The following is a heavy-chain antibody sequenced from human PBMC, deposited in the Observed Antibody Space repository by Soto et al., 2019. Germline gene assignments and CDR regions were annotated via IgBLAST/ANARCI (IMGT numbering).Heavy chain of an antibody. D-gene: IGHD3-3*01. CDR2: LYWAGAT. CDR3: ARRVLRNVFGLVTTTAAYFDF. CDR1: GFSLTTSGVG. J-gene: IGHJ4*02. V-gene: IGHV2-5*02. Sequence: QITLNESGPTQVKPRQTLTLTCTFSGFSLTTSGVGVGWIRQSPGTAPERLGPLYWAGATRYSPSLKSRPTIPTATFKNQGIRTMADLDPATTVTYYCARRVLRNVFGLVTTTAAYFDFWGRGTPVAVSS.